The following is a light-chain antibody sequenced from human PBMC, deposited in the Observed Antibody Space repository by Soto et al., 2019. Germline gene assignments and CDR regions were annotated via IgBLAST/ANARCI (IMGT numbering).Light chain of an antibody. CDR3: SSYAGTYTYV. Sequence: ALTQPRSVSGSPGQSVTISCTGASSDVGGYNYVSWYQQYPGKAPKLIVYDVSRRPSAVPDRFSGSKSANTASLTISGLQADDEADYYCSSYAGTYTYVFGTGTKLTVL. V-gene: IGLV2-11*01. J-gene: IGLJ1*01. CDR2: DVS. CDR1: SSDVGGYNY.